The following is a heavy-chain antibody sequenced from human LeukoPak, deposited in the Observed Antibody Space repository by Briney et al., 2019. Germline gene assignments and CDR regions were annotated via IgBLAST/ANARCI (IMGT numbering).Heavy chain of an antibody. D-gene: IGHD3-3*01. V-gene: IGHV1-69*05. CDR3: ARALSITIFGVVRSLGMDV. J-gene: IGHJ6*04. CDR1: GGTFSSYA. Sequence: GASVKVSCKASGGTFSSYAISWVRQAPGQGLEWMGGIIPIFGTANYAQKFQGRVTITTDESTSTAYMELSSLRSEDTAVYYCARALSITIFGVVRSLGMDVWGKGTTVTVSS. CDR2: IIPIFGTA.